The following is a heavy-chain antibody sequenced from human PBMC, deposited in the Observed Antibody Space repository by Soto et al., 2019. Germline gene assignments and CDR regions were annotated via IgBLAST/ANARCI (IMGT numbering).Heavy chain of an antibody. V-gene: IGHV3-48*02. J-gene: IGHJ4*02. D-gene: IGHD2-15*01. CDR1: GFSFSHYS. Sequence: GGSLRLSCAASGFSFSHYSMIWVRQAPGKGLEWLSYISSESGTIYYAESVKGRFTVSRDNAKNSLSLQMNILRDEDAATYYCARLYCSGDDCISHVDYWGQGA. CDR2: ISSESGTI. CDR3: ARLYCSGDDCISHVDY.